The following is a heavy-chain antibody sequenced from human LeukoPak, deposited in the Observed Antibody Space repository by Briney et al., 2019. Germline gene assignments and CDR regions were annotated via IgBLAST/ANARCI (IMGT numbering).Heavy chain of an antibody. CDR2: YEPKDGET. J-gene: IGHJ5*02. CDR1: GYTLTELS. CDR3: ATERGYSGYDRGVWFDP. V-gene: IGHV1-24*01. Sequence: ASVKVSCKVSGYTLTELSMHWVRQTTGRGIYRMVRYEPKDGETIYAQKFQGRVTMTEDTSTDTAYMELSSLRSEDTAVYYCATERGYSGYDRGVWFDPWGQGTLVTVSS. D-gene: IGHD5-12*01.